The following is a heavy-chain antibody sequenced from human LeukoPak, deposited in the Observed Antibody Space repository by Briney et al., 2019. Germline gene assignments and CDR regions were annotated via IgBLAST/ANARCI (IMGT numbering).Heavy chain of an antibody. CDR3: VRGGVNNYFDP. Sequence: GASVKVSCKASGYTFTGYYMHWVRQAPGQGLEWMGWINPNSGGTNYAQKFQDRVTMTGDTSVSTAYMELSRLRSDDTAVYYCVRGGVNNYFDPWGQGTLVTVSS. J-gene: IGHJ5*02. CDR2: INPNSGGT. CDR1: GYTFTGYY. V-gene: IGHV1-2*02. D-gene: IGHD3-10*01.